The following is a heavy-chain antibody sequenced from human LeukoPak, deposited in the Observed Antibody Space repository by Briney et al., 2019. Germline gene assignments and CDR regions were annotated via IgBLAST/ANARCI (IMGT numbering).Heavy chain of an antibody. CDR1: GFTFSSYS. CDR2: ISSSSSYI. V-gene: IGHV3-21*01. J-gene: IGHJ5*02. D-gene: IGHD3-9*01. Sequence: GGSLRLSCAASGFTFSSYSMNWVRQAPGKGLEWVSSISSSSSYIYYADSVKGRFTISRDNAKNSLYLQMNSLRAEDTAVHYCARATIFGWFDPRGQGTLVTVSS. CDR3: ARATIFGWFDP.